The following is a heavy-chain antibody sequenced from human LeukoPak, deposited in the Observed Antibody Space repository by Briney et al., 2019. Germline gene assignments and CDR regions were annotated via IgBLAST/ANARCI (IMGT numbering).Heavy chain of an antibody. J-gene: IGHJ6*02. V-gene: IGHV1-2*02. Sequence: ASVKVSCKASGYPFTDYYIHWVRQAPGRGLEWMGWINPKSGGTHFAQKFQGRVTMTRDTSISTADMELSRLRSDDTAVYSCARTPVGFKVEGGLYYYGMDVWGQGTTVTVSS. CDR2: INPKSGGT. CDR3: ARTPVGFKVEGGLYYYGMDV. D-gene: IGHD3-16*01. CDR1: GYPFTDYY.